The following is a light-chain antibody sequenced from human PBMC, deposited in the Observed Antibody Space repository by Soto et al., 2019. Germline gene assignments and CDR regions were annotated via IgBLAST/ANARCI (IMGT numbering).Light chain of an antibody. Sequence: QSVLTQPPSVSGAPGQRVTISCTGSSSNIGAGYDVHWYQQLPGTAPKLLIYGNSNRPSGVPDRFSGSKSGTLASLAITGLQAEDEADYYCQSYDSSLSGSLFGGGTKVTVL. CDR1: SSNIGAGYD. V-gene: IGLV1-40*01. J-gene: IGLJ2*01. CDR2: GNS. CDR3: QSYDSSLSGSL.